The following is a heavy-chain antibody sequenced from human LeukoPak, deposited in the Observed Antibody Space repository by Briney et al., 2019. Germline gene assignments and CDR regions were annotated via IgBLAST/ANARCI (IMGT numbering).Heavy chain of an antibody. V-gene: IGHV4-4*07. Sequence: PSETLSLTCTVSGDSITTYYWSWIRQPAGKGLEWIGRLSASGTTNYNPSLKSRVTMSVDTSKNQFSLNLSSVTAADTAVYYCARGSRYSSGGVRWFDPWGQGTLVTVPS. CDR3: ARGSRYSSGGVRWFDP. J-gene: IGHJ5*02. D-gene: IGHD6-19*01. CDR2: LSASGTT. CDR1: GDSITTYY.